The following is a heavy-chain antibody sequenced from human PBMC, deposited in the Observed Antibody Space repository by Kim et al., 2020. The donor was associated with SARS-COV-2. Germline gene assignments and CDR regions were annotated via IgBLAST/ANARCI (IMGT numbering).Heavy chain of an antibody. CDR3: ARGYSSGWYWFDP. Sequence: SVKVSCKASGGTFSSYAISWVRQAPGQGLEWMGGIIPIFGTANYAQKFQGRVTITADESTSTAYMELSSLRSEDTAVYYCARGYSSGWYWFDPWGQGTLVTVSS. CDR1: GGTFSSYA. CDR2: IIPIFGTA. D-gene: IGHD6-19*01. V-gene: IGHV1-69*13. J-gene: IGHJ5*02.